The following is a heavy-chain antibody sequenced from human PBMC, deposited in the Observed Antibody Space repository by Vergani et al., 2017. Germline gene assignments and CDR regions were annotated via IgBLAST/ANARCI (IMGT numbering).Heavy chain of an antibody. V-gene: IGHV4-59*01. CDR2: IYYSGST. J-gene: IGHJ4*02. CDR3: ARDTGIAVAGSYYFDY. CDR1: GGSISSYY. D-gene: IGHD6-19*01. Sequence: QVQLQESGPGLVKPSETLSLTCTVSGGSISSYYWSWIRQPPGKGLEWIGYIYYSGSTNYNPSLKSRVTISVDTSKNQFSLKLSSVTAADTAVYYCARDTGIAVAGSYYFDYWGQGTLVTVSS.